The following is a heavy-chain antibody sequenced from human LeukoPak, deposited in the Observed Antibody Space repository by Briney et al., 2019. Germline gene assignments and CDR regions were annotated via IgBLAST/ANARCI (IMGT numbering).Heavy chain of an antibody. CDR3: ARDRYSSSWD. CDR1: GFTFSSYS. Sequence: GGSLRLSCAASGFTFSSYSMSWVRQAPGKGLEWVSVIYSGGSTYYADSVKGRFTISRDNSKNTLYLQMNSLRAEDTAVYYCARDRYSSSWDWGQGTLVTVSS. CDR2: IYSGGST. D-gene: IGHD6-13*01. J-gene: IGHJ4*02. V-gene: IGHV3-66*01.